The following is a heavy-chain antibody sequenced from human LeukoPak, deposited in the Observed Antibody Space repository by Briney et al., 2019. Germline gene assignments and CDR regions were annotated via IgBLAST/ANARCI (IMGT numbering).Heavy chain of an antibody. CDR3: ARSWGYDGNWFDP. Sequence: APVKVSCKASGYTFTDYVISWVRQAPGQGLEWMGWINTYNGNTNYLLKLQGRVTMTRDTTTNTAYMELRSLRSDDTAVYYCARSWGYDGNWFDPWGQGTLVTVSS. D-gene: IGHD3-3*01. V-gene: IGHV1-18*01. CDR2: INTYNGNT. J-gene: IGHJ5*02. CDR1: GYTFTDYV.